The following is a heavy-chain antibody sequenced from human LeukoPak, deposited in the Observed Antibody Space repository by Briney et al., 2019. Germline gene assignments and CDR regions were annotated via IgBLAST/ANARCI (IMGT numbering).Heavy chain of an antibody. CDR3: AKDRGVRSDI. CDR1: GFTVSSNY. J-gene: IGHJ3*02. CDR2: MSGSGGST. Sequence: PGGSLRLSCAASGFTVSSNYMSWVRQAPGKGLEWVSAMSGSGGSTYYADSVKGRFTISRDNAKNTLYLQMNSLRAEDTAVYYCAKDRGVRSDIWGQGTMVTVSS. V-gene: IGHV3-23*01. D-gene: IGHD4-17*01.